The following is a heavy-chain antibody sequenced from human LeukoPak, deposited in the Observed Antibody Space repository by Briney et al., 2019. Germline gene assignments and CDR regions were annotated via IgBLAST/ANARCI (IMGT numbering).Heavy chain of an antibody. CDR2: ISYNGNDE. CDR1: GFIFKSYA. CDR3: AKGVPGYCSGGSCYSDY. D-gene: IGHD2-15*01. V-gene: IGHV3-30-3*01. J-gene: IGHJ4*02. Sequence: GRSLRLSCEGSGFIFKSYAMHWVRQAPGRGLEWLTVISYNGNDEDFADSVKGRFTVSRDNSKKTVYLEMNSLRAEDTAVYYCAKGVPGYCSGGSCYSDYWGQGTLVTVSS.